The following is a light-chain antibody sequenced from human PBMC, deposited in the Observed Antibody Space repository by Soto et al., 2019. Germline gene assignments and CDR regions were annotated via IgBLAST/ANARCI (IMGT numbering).Light chain of an antibody. V-gene: IGKV3-20*01. Sequence: EIVLTQSPGTLSLSPGERATLSCRASQSVSSSYLAWYQQKPGQAPRLLIYGASSRAPGIPDRFSGSGSGTDFTLTTSRREPEDFAVYYCQQYGSSPLTFGGGTKVEIK. CDR1: QSVSSSY. CDR2: GAS. J-gene: IGKJ4*01. CDR3: QQYGSSPLT.